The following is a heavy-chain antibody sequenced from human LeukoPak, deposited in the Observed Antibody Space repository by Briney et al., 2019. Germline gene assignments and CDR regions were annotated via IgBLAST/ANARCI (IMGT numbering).Heavy chain of an antibody. J-gene: IGHJ4*02. CDR2: IDPNGGST. CDR3: ARGYGDSRGPYYFDY. D-gene: IGHD4-17*01. Sequence: ASVKVSCKASGYTLTIYYIHWVRQAPGQGLEWMGVIDPNGGSTSYAQSFQGRVAMTRDTSTSTVYMELSNLRSGDTAVYYCARGYGDSRGPYYFDYWGQGTLVTVSS. CDR1: GYTLTIYY. V-gene: IGHV1-46*01.